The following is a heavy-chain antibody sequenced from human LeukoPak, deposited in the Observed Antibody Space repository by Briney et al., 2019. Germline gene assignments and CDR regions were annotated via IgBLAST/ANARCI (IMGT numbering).Heavy chain of an antibody. CDR2: ISGSGGST. V-gene: IGHV3-23*01. D-gene: IGHD3-10*01. Sequence: GGSLSLSCAASGFTFSSYGMSWVRQVPGKGLEWVSAISGSGGSTYYADSVKGRFTISRDNSKNTLYLQMNSLRAEDTAVYYCAKVGSGSYYLDYWGQGILVTVSS. CDR1: GFTFSSYG. J-gene: IGHJ4*02. CDR3: AKVGSGSYYLDY.